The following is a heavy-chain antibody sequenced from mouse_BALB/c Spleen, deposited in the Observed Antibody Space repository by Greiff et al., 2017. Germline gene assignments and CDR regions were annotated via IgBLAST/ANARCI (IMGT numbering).Heavy chain of an antibody. J-gene: IGHJ3*01. CDR2: IYPGNSDT. V-gene: IGHV1-5*01. Sequence: VQLQQSGTVLARPGASVKMSCKASGYTFTSYWMHWVKQRPGQGLEWIGAIYPGNSDTSYNQKFKGKAKLTAVTSTSTAYMELSSLTNEDSAVYYCTRESHYDDAAFAYWGQGTLVTVSA. CDR3: TRESHYDDAAFAY. CDR1: GYTFTSYW. D-gene: IGHD2-4*01.